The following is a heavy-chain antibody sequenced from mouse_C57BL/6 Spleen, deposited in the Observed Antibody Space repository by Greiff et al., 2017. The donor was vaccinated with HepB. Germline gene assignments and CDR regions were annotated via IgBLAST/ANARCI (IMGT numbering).Heavy chain of an antibody. J-gene: IGHJ4*01. D-gene: IGHD1-1*01. V-gene: IGHV2-9-1*01. Sequence: VMLVESGPGLVAPSQSLSITCTVSGFSLTCYAISWVRQPPGKGLEWLGVIWTGGGTNYNSALKSRLSISKDNSKSQVFLKMNSLQTDDTARYYCARNQFNYYGSRDYAMDYWGQGTSVTVSS. CDR3: ARNQFNYYGSRDYAMDY. CDR2: IWTGGGT. CDR1: GFSLTCYA.